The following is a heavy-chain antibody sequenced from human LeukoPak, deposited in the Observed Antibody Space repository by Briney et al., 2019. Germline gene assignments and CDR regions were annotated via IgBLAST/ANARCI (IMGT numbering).Heavy chain of an antibody. CDR1: GFTFSSYW. V-gene: IGHV3-74*01. J-gene: IGHJ4*02. D-gene: IGHD5/OR15-5a*01. Sequence: PGGSLRLSCGASGFTFSSYWMQWGRQAPGKGLVWVSRISPDGSSALYAESVKGRFTISRDNAKNTLYLQMNSLRGDDTAVYYRARVSVCPRCHFDSWGQGTLVTVSS. CDR2: ISPDGSSA. CDR3: ARVSVCPRCHFDS.